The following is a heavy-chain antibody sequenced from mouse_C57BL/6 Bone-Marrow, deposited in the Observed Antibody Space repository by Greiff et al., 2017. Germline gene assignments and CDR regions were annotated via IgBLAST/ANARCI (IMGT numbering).Heavy chain of an antibody. CDR2: FYPGSGSI. CDR1: GYTFTEYT. J-gene: IGHJ3*01. Sequence: QVQLQQSGAELVKPGASVKLSCKASGYTFTEYTIHWVKQRSGQGLEWIGWFYPGSGSIKYNEKFKDKATLTADKSSSTVYMELSRLTSEDSAVYFCAIHEDTTTARRGAWFACWGQGTLVTVSA. CDR3: AIHEDTTTARRGAWFAC. D-gene: IGHD1-2*01. V-gene: IGHV1-62-2*01.